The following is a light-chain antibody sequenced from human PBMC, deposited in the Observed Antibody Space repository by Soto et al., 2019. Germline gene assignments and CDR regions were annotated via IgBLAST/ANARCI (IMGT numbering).Light chain of an antibody. V-gene: IGKV4-1*01. CDR1: QNIIFGSNNHSY. J-gene: IGKJ4*01. Sequence: DIVLTQYPDSLAVSPGERATINCKSSQNIIFGSNNHSYLVWYQQRTGQSPKLLLYWASMRMSGVPDRFTGSGSGTDFTLTISNLQAEDVAIYYCQQFYTNPLTFGGGTKLEI. CDR3: QQFYTNPLT. CDR2: WAS.